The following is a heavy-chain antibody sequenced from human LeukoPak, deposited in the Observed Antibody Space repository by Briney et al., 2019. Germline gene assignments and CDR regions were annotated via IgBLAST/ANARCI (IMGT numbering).Heavy chain of an antibody. J-gene: IGHJ5*02. CDR1: GFTVSSNY. CDR3: ARGARRICSGTSCPFDP. Sequence: PGGSLRLSCAASGFTVSSNYMSWVRQAPGKGLEWVSVFYSGGNTYYADSVKGRFTISRDNPKNTLYLQMNSLRAEDTAVYYCARGARRICSGTSCPFDPWGQGTRVTVSS. CDR2: FYSGGNT. V-gene: IGHV3-53*01. D-gene: IGHD2-2*01.